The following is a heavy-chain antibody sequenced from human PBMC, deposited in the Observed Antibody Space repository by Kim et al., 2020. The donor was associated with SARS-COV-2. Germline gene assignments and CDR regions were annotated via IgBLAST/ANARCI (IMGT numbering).Heavy chain of an antibody. J-gene: IGHJ5*02. D-gene: IGHD3-10*01. CDR1: GGSISSYY. CDR2: IYYSGST. Sequence: SETLSLTCTVSGGSISSYYWSWIRQPPGKGLEWIGYIYYSGSTNYNPSLKSRVTISVDTSKNQFSLKLSSVTAADTAVYYCARAGTITMVRGDLNWFDPLGPGNPGHRLL. CDR3: ARAGTITMVRGDLNWFDP. V-gene: IGHV4-59*01.